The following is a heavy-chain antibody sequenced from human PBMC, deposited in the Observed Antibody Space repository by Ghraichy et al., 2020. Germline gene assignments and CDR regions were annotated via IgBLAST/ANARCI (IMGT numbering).Heavy chain of an antibody. CDR1: GYTFTNYG. V-gene: IGHV1-18*04. CDR3: VRQTPLAAGRTYDY. Sequence: ASVKVSCKASGYTFTNYGFSWVRQAPGQGLEWMGWISGSNGNTNYAQNLQGRLTVTIDTSTTTTYMELRSLTSDDTAVYYCVRQTPLAAGRTYDYWGQGTLVTVSS. CDR2: ISGSNGNT. J-gene: IGHJ4*02. D-gene: IGHD6-13*01.